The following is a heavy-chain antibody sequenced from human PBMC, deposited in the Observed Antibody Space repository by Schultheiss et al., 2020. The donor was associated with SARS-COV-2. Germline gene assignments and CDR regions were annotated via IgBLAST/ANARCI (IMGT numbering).Heavy chain of an antibody. Sequence: GGSLRLSCSASGFTFSSYAMHWVRQAPGKGLEWVSSISSSSSYIYYADSVKGRFTISRDNAKNSLYLQMNSLRAEDTAVYYCAKDVYYYDSSGYYYYWGQGTLVTVSS. D-gene: IGHD3-22*01. V-gene: IGHV3-21*04. CDR3: AKDVYYYDSSGYYYY. J-gene: IGHJ4*02. CDR2: ISSSSSYI. CDR1: GFTFSSYA.